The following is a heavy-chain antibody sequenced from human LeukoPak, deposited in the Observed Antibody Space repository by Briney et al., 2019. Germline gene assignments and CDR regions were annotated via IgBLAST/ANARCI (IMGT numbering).Heavy chain of an antibody. Sequence: ASVKVSCKASGYTFTGHYMHWVRRAPGQGLEWMGWINPNSGGTNYAQKFQGRVTMTRDTSISTAYMELSRLRSDDTAVYYCARGGVYCSSTSCYSTAFGYWGQGTLVTVSS. V-gene: IGHV1-2*02. CDR3: ARGGVYCSSTSCYSTAFGY. J-gene: IGHJ4*02. D-gene: IGHD2-2*01. CDR2: INPNSGGT. CDR1: GYTFTGHY.